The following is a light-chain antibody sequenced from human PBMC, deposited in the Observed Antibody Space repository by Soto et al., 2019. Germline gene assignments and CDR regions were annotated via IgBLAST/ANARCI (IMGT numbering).Light chain of an antibody. Sequence: DIQMTQSPSTLSASVGDRVTITCRASQSISSWLAWYQQRPGKAPKLLIYKASSLESGVPPRFSGSGSGTEFTLTISSLQPDDFATYYCQQYNSYSPLTFGGGTKVDX. CDR3: QQYNSYSPLT. CDR2: KAS. V-gene: IGKV1-5*03. CDR1: QSISSW. J-gene: IGKJ4*01.